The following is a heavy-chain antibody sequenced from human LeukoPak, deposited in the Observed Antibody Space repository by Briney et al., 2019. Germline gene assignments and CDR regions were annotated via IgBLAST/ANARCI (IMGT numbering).Heavy chain of an antibody. Sequence: ASVKVSCKASGYTFTGYYMHWVRQAPGQGLEWMGWINPNSGGTNYAQKFQGRVTMTRDTSTSTAYMELTNLRSDDTAVYYCATSFSVTTDGAFDIWGQGTMVTVSS. V-gene: IGHV1-2*02. CDR3: ATSFSVTTDGAFDI. CDR2: INPNSGGT. D-gene: IGHD4-17*01. CDR1: GYTFTGYY. J-gene: IGHJ3*02.